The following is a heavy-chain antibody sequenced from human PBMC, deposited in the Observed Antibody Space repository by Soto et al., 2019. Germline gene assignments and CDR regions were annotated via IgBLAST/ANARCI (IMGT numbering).Heavy chain of an antibody. D-gene: IGHD4-17*01. CDR3: AKDPHYETRYYFGY. CDR2: ISWNSGSI. V-gene: IGHV3-9*01. CDR1: GFTFDDYA. J-gene: IGHJ4*02. Sequence: GGSLRLSCAASGFTFDDYAMHWVRQAPGKGLEWVSGISWNSGSIGYADSVKGRFTISRDNAKNSLYLQMNSLRAEDTALYYCAKDPHYETRYYFGYWGQGTLVTVSS.